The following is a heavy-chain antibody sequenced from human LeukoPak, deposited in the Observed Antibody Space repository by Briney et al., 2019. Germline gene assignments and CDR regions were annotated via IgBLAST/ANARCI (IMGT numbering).Heavy chain of an antibody. CDR1: GFTFSSYA. V-gene: IGHV3-30*04. J-gene: IGHJ4*02. CDR2: ISYDGSNK. D-gene: IGHD3-10*01. Sequence: GGSLRLSCAASGFTFSSYAMHWVRQAPGKGLEWVAVISYDGSNKYYADSVKGRFTISRDNSKNTLYLQMNSLRAEDTAVYYCARGRITMVRGASLDYWGQGTLVTVSS. CDR3: ARGRITMVRGASLDY.